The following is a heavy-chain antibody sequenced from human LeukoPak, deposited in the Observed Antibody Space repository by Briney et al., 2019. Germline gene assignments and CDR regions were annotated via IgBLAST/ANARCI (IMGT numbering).Heavy chain of an antibody. CDR1: GLTFSSYA. J-gene: IGHJ1*01. CDR3: ATTRYYYDSSGYSGRYFQH. V-gene: IGHV3-23*01. D-gene: IGHD3-22*01. Sequence: GGSLRLSCAASGLTFSSYAMSWVRQAPGKGLEWVSAISGSGGSTYYADSVKGRFTISRDNSKNTLYLQMNSLRAEDTAVYYCATTRYYYDSSGYSGRYFQHWGQGTLVTVSS. CDR2: ISGSGGST.